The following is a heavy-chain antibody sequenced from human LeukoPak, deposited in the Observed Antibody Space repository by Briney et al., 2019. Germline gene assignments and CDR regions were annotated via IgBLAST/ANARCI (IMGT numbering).Heavy chain of an antibody. CDR2: ISSSSSYI. Sequence: GGSLRLSCAASGFTFSSYSMNWVRQAPGKGLEWVSSISSSSSYIYYADSVKGRFTISRDNAKNSLYLQMNSLRAEDTAVYYCARTPVVRGVSWDYWGQGTLVTVSS. J-gene: IGHJ4*02. V-gene: IGHV3-21*01. CDR3: ARTPVVRGVSWDY. CDR1: GFTFSSYS. D-gene: IGHD3-10*01.